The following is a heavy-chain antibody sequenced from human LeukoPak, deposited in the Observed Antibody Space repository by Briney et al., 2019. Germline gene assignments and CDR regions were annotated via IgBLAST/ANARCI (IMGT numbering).Heavy chain of an antibody. CDR3: ARGGSSGITSAEHFQH. CDR2: ISSSSTYI. V-gene: IGHV3-21*01. CDR1: GFTFSNHA. J-gene: IGHJ1*01. D-gene: IGHD3-22*01. Sequence: GGSLRLSCAASGFTFSNHAMNWVRQAPGKGLEWVSSISSSSTYIYYADSLKGRFTISRDNAKNSLYLQMNSLRAEDTAVYFCARGGSSGITSAEHFQHWGQGTLVTVSS.